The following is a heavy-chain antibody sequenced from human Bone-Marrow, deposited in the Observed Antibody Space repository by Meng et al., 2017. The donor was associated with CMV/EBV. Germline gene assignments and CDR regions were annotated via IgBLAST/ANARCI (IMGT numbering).Heavy chain of an antibody. CDR2: INPNSGGT. V-gene: IGHV1-2*02. CDR3: ARDSSTSSRRAGYYYGMDV. CDR1: GYTFTGYY. D-gene: IGHD2-2*01. J-gene: IGHJ6*02. Sequence: ASVKVSCKASGYTFTGYYMHWVRQAPGQGLEWMGWINPNSGGTNYAQKFQGRVTMTRDTSISTAYMELSRLRSDDTAVYYCARDSSTSSRRAGYYYGMDVWGQGTTVTVSS.